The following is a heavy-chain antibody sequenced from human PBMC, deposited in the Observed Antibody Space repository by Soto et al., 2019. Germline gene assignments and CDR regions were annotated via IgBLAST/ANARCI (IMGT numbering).Heavy chain of an antibody. V-gene: IGHV1-69*06. J-gene: IGHJ4*02. CDR1: GGTFSTYS. CDR2: IIPIFGTA. D-gene: IGHD1-26*01. CDR3: ASSSGNNYGVGTNYYFDY. Sequence: QVQLVQSGAEVTKPGSSVKVSCKTSGGTFSTYSIVWVRQAPGEGLEWMGGIIPIFGTANYAQKFQDRVTITADKSTNPAFMELSSLKSEDTAMYYCASSSGNNYGVGTNYYFDYWGQGTLVTVSS.